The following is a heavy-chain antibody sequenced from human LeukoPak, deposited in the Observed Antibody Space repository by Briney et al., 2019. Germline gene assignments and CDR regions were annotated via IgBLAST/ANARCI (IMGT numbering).Heavy chain of an antibody. CDR3: ARGPRGPSGWYFDY. CDR2: ILYDGSDK. V-gene: IGHV3-33*01. D-gene: IGHD6-19*01. J-gene: IGHJ4*02. Sequence: PGRSLRLSCAASGFRFGNYGMHWVRQAPGKGLEWVAIILYDGSDKYYSDSVKGRFTISRDNSKNTLYLQMNSLRAEDTAVYFCARGPRGPSGWYFDYWGQETLVTVSS. CDR1: GFRFGNYG.